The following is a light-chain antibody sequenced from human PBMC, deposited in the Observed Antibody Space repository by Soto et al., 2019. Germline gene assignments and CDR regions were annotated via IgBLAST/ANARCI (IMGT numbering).Light chain of an antibody. CDR2: EVS. J-gene: IGLJ2*01. Sequence: QSALTQPASVSGSPGQSITVSCTGTSSDVGRYNYVSWYQHHPGKAPKLMIYEVSNRPSGVSNRFSGSKSGNTASLTISGLQAEDEADYYCTSYRSGSTPVVLGGGTKLPVL. V-gene: IGLV2-14*01. CDR1: SSDVGRYNY. CDR3: TSYRSGSTPVV.